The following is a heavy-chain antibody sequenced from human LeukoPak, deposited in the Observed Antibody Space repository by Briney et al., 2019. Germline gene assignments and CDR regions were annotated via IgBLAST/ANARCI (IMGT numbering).Heavy chain of an antibody. CDR1: GFTFSSYG. CDR2: ISGSGGST. J-gene: IGHJ6*03. CDR3: AKAYYGGNYYYMDV. D-gene: IGHD4-23*01. V-gene: IGHV3-23*01. Sequence: PGGTLRLSCAASGFTFSSYGMSWVRQAPGKGLEWVSAISGSGGSTYYADSVKGRFTISRDNSKNTLYLQMNSLRAEDTAVYYCAKAYYGGNYYYMDVWGKGTTVTVSS.